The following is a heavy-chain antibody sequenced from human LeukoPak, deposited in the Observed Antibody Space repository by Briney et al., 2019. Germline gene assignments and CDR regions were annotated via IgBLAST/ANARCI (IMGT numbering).Heavy chain of an antibody. CDR1: GGSISSYY. J-gene: IGHJ4*02. CDR2: IYYSGST. CDR3: ARTTVEYSSSSHYFDY. V-gene: IGHV4-59*08. D-gene: IGHD6-6*01. Sequence: PETLSLTCTVSGGSISSYYWSWIRQPPGKGLEWIGYIYYSGSTNYNPSLKSRVTISVDTSKNQFSLKLSSVTAADTAVYYCARTTVEYSSSSHYFDYWGQGTLVTVSS.